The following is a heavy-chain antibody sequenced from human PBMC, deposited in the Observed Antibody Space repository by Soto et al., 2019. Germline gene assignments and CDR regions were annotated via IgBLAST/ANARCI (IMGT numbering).Heavy chain of an antibody. J-gene: IGHJ6*02. V-gene: IGHV3-13*01. CDR1: GFTFSSYD. D-gene: IGHD3-3*01. CDR3: ARANYWSGYYKRDYYGMDV. Sequence: GGSLRLSCVASGFTFSSYDMHWVRQPTGKGLEWVSAIGSAGDTHYTDSVKGRFTISRENAKNSLHLQMNSLRAGDTAVYYCARANYWSGYYKRDYYGMDVWGQGTTVTVSS. CDR2: IGSAGDT.